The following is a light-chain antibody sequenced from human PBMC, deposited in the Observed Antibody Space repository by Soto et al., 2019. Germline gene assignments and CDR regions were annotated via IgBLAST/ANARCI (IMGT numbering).Light chain of an antibody. J-gene: IGLJ2*01. CDR2: EVS. Sequence: QSALTQPPSASGSPGQSVTISCTGTSSDIGGYNYVSWYQQHPGKAPKLMISEVSKRPSGVPDRFSGSKSGNTASLTVSGLQAEDEADYYCSSYAGVNHVLFGGGTKLTVL. V-gene: IGLV2-8*01. CDR3: SSYAGVNHVL. CDR1: SSDIGGYNY.